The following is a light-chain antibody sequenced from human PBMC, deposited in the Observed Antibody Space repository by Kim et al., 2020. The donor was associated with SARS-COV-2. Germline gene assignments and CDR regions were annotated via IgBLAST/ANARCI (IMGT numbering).Light chain of an antibody. V-gene: IGLV2-11*01. J-gene: IGLJ3*02. CDR3: CSYAGSFSWV. Sequence: GHSFTISCTGTSSEVGGYVLVSWYQQFPGKAPKLIIYDVYNRPSAVPDRFSGSKSGNTASLTISGLQTEDEADYYCCSYAGSFSWVFGGGTQLTVL. CDR1: SSEVGGYVL. CDR2: DVY.